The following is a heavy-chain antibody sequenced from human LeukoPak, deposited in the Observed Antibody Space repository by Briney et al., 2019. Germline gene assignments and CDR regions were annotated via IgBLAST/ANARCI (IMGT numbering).Heavy chain of an antibody. V-gene: IGHV4-34*01. CDR2: INHSGST. CDR1: GGSFSGYY. D-gene: IGHD2-2*01. CDR3: ARDHAYRTDY. J-gene: IGHJ4*02. Sequence: KPSETLSLTCAVYGGSFSGYYWSWIRQPPGKGLEWIGEINHSGSTNYNPSLKSRVTISVDTSKNQFSLKLSSVTAADTAVYYCARDHAYRTDYWGQGTLVTVSS.